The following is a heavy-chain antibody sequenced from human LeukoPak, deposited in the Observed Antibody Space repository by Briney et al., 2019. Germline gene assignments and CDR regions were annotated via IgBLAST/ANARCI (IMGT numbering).Heavy chain of an antibody. Sequence: GGSLRLSCAGSGFTFNTYNVNWVRQAPGKGLEWVSSISSSSSYIYYADSVKGRFTISRDNAKNSLYLQMNSLRAEDTAVYYCARLYDGSAYHADHFDYWGQGTLVTVSS. CDR3: ARLYDGSAYHADHFDY. J-gene: IGHJ4*02. CDR1: GFTFNTYN. D-gene: IGHD3-22*01. V-gene: IGHV3-21*01. CDR2: ISSSSSYI.